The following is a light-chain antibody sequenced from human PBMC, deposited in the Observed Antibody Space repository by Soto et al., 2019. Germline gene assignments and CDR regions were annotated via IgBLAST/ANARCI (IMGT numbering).Light chain of an antibody. CDR1: QSVDSN. CDR3: QQYGSSLT. V-gene: IGKV3-20*01. Sequence: EIVMTQSPVTLSVSPGERATLSCRASQSVDSNLAWYQQRPGQAPRLLIYGASSRATGIPDRFSGSGSGTDFTLTISRLEPEDFAVYYCQQYGSSLTFGQGTRLEIK. J-gene: IGKJ5*01. CDR2: GAS.